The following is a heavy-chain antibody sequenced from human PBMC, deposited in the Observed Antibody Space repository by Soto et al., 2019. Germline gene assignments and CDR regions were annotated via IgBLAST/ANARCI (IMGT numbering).Heavy chain of an antibody. Sequence: GGSLRLSCNFSFSMYSMVWVRQAPGKGLEWVASISSGSAFIKYADSVKSRFTISRDNAKNSVSLQMDSLRVEDTAMYYCTRDQGGSYDSWFDPWGRGTLVTVSS. V-gene: IGHV3-21*01. CDR1: SFSMYS. D-gene: IGHD1-26*01. CDR3: TRDQGGSYDSWFDP. J-gene: IGHJ5*02. CDR2: ISSGSAFI.